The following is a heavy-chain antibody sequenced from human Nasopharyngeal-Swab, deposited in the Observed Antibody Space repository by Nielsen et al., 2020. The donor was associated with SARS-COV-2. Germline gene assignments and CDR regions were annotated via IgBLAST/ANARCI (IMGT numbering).Heavy chain of an antibody. V-gene: IGHV4-59*13. CDR1: GGSISSYY. Sequence: SETLSLTCTVSGGSISSYYWNWIRQPPGKGLEWIGYVHFLGSTDYNPSPKSRVTISLDTSNYQFSLRLSSVTAADTAVYYCARDSYRDAFDIWGQGTMATVSS. J-gene: IGHJ3*02. CDR2: VHFLGST. CDR3: ARDSYRDAFDI.